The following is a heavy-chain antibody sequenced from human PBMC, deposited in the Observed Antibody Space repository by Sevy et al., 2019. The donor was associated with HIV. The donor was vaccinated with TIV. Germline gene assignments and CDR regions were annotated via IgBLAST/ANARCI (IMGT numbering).Heavy chain of an antibody. D-gene: IGHD6-19*01. Sequence: SETPSLTCAVYGGSFSGYYWSWIRQPPGKGLEWIGEINHSGSTNYNPSLKSRVTISVDTSKNQFSLKLSSVTAADTAVYYCARGNALTSSGWYAVDYWGQGTLVTVSS. V-gene: IGHV4-34*01. CDR2: INHSGST. CDR1: GGSFSGYY. CDR3: ARGNALTSSGWYAVDY. J-gene: IGHJ4*02.